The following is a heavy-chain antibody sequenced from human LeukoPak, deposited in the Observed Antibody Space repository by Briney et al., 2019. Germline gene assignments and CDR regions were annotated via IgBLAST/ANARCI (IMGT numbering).Heavy chain of an antibody. CDR3: ARRAPYSYEWSTLDY. CDR1: GDSISSSY. Sequence: SETLSLTCTVSGDSISSSYWSWIRQPPGKGLEWIGHIYYSGSTNYNPSLKSRVTISVDTSKNQFSLNLSSVTAADTAVYYCARRAPYSYEWSTLDYWGQGTLVTVSS. V-gene: IGHV4-59*08. J-gene: IGHJ4*02. CDR2: IYYSGST. D-gene: IGHD5-18*01.